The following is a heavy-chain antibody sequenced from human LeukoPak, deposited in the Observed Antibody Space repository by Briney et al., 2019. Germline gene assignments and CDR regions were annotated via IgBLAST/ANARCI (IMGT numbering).Heavy chain of an antibody. V-gene: IGHV3-30*04. CDR1: GFTFSSYA. CDR2: ISYDGSNK. CDR3: ASEVPRFDY. Sequence: GRSLRLSCAASGFTFSSYAMHWVRQAPGKGLEWVAVISYDGSNKYYADSVKGRFTIYRDNSKNTLYLQMNSLRAEDTAVYYCASEVPRFDYWGQGTLVTVSS. J-gene: IGHJ4*02.